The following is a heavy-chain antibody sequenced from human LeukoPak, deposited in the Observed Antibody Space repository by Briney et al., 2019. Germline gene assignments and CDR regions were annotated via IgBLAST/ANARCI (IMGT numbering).Heavy chain of an antibody. CDR1: GGSISNYY. Sequence: SETLSLTCTVSGGSISNYYWTWIRQPPGKGLERIGYIYYSGSTNYNPSLKSRVTISVDTSKNQFSLKLSSVTAADTAVYYCARGYGWLDYWGQGTLVTVSS. CDR3: ARGYGWLDY. D-gene: IGHD2-8*02. CDR2: IYYSGST. J-gene: IGHJ4*02. V-gene: IGHV4-59*01.